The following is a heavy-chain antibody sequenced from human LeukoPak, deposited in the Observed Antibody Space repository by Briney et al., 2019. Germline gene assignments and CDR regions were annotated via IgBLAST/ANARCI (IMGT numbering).Heavy chain of an antibody. V-gene: IGHV4-31*03. D-gene: IGHD5-12*01. CDR2: IYYSGST. J-gene: IGHJ4*02. Sequence: PSQTLSLTCTVSGGSISSGGYYWSWIRQHPGKGLEWIGHIYYSGSTCYNPSLKSRVTISVDTSKNQFSLKLSSVTAADTAVYYCARTSTSGYSGYDTHYYFDYWGQGTLVTVSS. CDR1: GGSISSGGYY. CDR3: ARTSTSGYSGYDTHYYFDY.